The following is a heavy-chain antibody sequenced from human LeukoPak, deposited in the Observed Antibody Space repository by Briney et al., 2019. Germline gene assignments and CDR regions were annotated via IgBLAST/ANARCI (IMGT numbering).Heavy chain of an antibody. V-gene: IGHV1-18*01. D-gene: IGHD3-22*01. Sequence: GASVKVSCKASGYTFTSYGISWVRQAPGQGLEWMGWISAYNGNTNYAQKLQGRVTMTTDTSRSTAHMELRSLRSDDTAVYYCAREEYYYDSSGYYDKDGHDAFDIWGQGTMVTVSS. CDR1: GYTFTSYG. CDR2: ISAYNGNT. J-gene: IGHJ3*02. CDR3: AREEYYYDSSGYYDKDGHDAFDI.